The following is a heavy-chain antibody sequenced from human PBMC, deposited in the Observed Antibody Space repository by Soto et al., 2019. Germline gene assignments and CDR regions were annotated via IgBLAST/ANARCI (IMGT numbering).Heavy chain of an antibody. CDR1: GFTFSSYG. V-gene: IGHV3-33*01. D-gene: IGHD6-19*01. J-gene: IGHJ4*02. CDR2: IWYDGSNK. CDR3: ARERGDSSGWYRAFDY. Sequence: QVQLVESGGGVVQPGRSLRLSCAASGFTFSSYGMHWVRQAPGKGLEWVAVIWYDGSNKYYADSVKGRFTISRDNSKNTLYLQMNGLRAEDTAVYYCARERGDSSGWYRAFDYWGQGTLVTVSS.